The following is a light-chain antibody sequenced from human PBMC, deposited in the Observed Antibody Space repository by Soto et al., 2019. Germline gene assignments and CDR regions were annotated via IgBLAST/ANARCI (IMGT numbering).Light chain of an antibody. CDR3: QHYYNLPLT. V-gene: IGKV1-33*01. CDR2: DAS. CDR1: QDIGNY. J-gene: IGKJ4*01. Sequence: DIQMTQSPSSLSTSAGNRVTITCQASQDIGNYLNWYQQKPGKAPKLLIYDASNLETGVPSRFSGGGSGTDFTFTISSLQPEDIATYYCQHYYNLPLTFGGGTKVEIK.